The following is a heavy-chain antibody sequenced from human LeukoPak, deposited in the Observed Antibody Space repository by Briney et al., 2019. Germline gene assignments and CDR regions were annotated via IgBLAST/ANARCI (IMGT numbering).Heavy chain of an antibody. CDR1: GYTFSDYY. CDR3: ARGQQWLEAFEH. CDR2: INPNSGVT. V-gene: IGHV1-2*02. Sequence: ASVKVSCKASGYTFSDYYPRWVRQAPGQGLEWMGWINPNSGVTNYAQKFQGRVTMTRDTSISTAYMEVSRLRSDDTAVYYCARGQQWLEAFEHWGQGTLVTVSS. D-gene: IGHD6-19*01. J-gene: IGHJ4*02.